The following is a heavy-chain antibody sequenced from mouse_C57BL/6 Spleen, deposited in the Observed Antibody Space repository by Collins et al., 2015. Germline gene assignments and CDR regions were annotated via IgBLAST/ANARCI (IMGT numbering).Heavy chain of an antibody. D-gene: IGHD2-3*01. V-gene: IGHV1-82*01. CDR3: ARIYDGYPYAIDY. J-gene: IGHJ4*01. CDR2: IYPGDGNA. Sequence: QVQLQQSGPELVKPGASVKISCKASGYAFSSSWMNWVKQRPGKGLEWIGRIYPGDGNANYNGKLKDKATLTADKSSSTAFMQLSSLTSEDSAVYFCARIYDGYPYAIDYWGQGTSVTVSS. CDR1: GYAFSSSW.